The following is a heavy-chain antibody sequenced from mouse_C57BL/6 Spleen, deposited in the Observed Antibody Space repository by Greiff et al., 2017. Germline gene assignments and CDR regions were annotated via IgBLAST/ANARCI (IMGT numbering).Heavy chain of an antibody. Sequence: QVQLQQPGAELVRPGSSVKLSCKASGYTFTSYWMRWVKQRTIQGLEWIGNIDPTNSETHYNEKFKGKDTLTADKSSSTAYMQLRSLTSEDSAVYFCAIYGACSIDYWGQGTSVTVSS. V-gene: IGHV1-52*01. CDR1: GYTFTSYW. D-gene: IGHD1-1*01. J-gene: IGHJ4*01. CDR3: AIYGACSIDY. CDR2: IDPTNSET.